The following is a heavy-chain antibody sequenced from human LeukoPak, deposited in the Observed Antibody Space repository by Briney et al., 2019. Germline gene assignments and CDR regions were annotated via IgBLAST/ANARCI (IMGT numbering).Heavy chain of an antibody. CDR2: IGGSGGGT. CDR1: GFAFSTYA. Sequence: GGSLSLSCAASGFAFSTYAMTWVRQAPGKGLEWGLGIGGSGGGTCHADSVKGRFPISKDNSNNTQYLQMNSLRADDTAVYYCAKGTAALRYYAMDVWGQGRTVTVCS. J-gene: IGHJ6*02. V-gene: IGHV3-23*01. D-gene: IGHD6-6*01. CDR3: AKGTAALRYYAMDV.